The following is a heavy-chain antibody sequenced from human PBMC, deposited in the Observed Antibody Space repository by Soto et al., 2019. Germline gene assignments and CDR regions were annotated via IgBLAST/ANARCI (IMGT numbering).Heavy chain of an antibody. CDR3: ARTPYAHGSSSFDY. J-gene: IGHJ4*02. D-gene: IGHD6-13*01. Sequence: TLSLTCTVSGGSISSGDYYWSWIRQPPGKGLEWIGYIYYSGSTYYNPSLKSRVTISVDTSKNQFSLKLSSVTAADTAVYYCARTPYAHGSSSFDYWGQGTLVTVSS. V-gene: IGHV4-30-4*01. CDR1: GGSISSGDYY. CDR2: IYYSGST.